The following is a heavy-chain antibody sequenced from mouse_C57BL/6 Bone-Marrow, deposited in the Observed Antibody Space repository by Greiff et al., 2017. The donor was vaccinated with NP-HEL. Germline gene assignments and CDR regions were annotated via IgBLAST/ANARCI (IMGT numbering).Heavy chain of an antibody. Sequence: EVQGVESGGGLVQPGGSMKLSCVASGFTFSNYWMNWVRQSPEKGLEWVAQIRLKSDNYATHYAESVKGRFTISRDDSKSSVYLQMNNLRAEDTGIYYCTGLYFLYSNKRVDYWGQGTSVTVSS. V-gene: IGHV6-3*01. CDR3: TGLYFLYSNKRVDY. CDR1: GFTFSNYW. CDR2: IRLKSDNYAT. J-gene: IGHJ4*01. D-gene: IGHD2-5*01.